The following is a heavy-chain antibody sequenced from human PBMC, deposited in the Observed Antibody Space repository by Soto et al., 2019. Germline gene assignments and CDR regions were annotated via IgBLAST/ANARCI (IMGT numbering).Heavy chain of an antibody. V-gene: IGHV3-30-3*01. Sequence: QVQLVESGGGVVQPGRSLRLSCAASGFTFSSYAMHWVRQAPGKGLEWVAVISYDGSNKYYADSVKGRFTISRDNSKNTLYLQMNSLRAEDTGVYYCARDRSSSWPNYFDYWGQGTLVTVSS. CDR3: ARDRSSSWPNYFDY. D-gene: IGHD6-13*01. J-gene: IGHJ4*02. CDR2: ISYDGSNK. CDR1: GFTFSSYA.